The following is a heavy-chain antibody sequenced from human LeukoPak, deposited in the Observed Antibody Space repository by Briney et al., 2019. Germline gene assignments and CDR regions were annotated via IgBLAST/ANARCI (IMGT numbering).Heavy chain of an antibody. CDR3: ARGSYSSSWKAFDY. CDR1: GFTFSSYE. CDR2: ISSSGRTA. D-gene: IGHD6-13*01. Sequence: GGSLRLSCVASGFTFSSYEMNWVRQTPGKGLEWVSYISSSGRTAYYADSVRGRFTISRDNSKNTLYVQMNSLRAEDTAVYYCARGSYSSSWKAFDYWGQGTLVTVSS. V-gene: IGHV3-48*03. J-gene: IGHJ4*02.